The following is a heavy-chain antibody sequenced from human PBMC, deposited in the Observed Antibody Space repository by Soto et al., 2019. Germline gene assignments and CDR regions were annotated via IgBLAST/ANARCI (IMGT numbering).Heavy chain of an antibody. J-gene: IGHJ5*02. Sequence: QVQLQESGPGLVKPSQTLSLTCTVSGGSISSGGYYWSWIRQHPGKGLEWIGYIYYSGSTYYNPSRKSRVTISVDTSKNQFSLKLSSVTAADTAGYYCAREMGSRYWFDPWGQGTLVTVSS. D-gene: IGHD2-15*01. CDR1: GGSISSGGYY. CDR2: IYYSGST. V-gene: IGHV4-31*03. CDR3: AREMGSRYWFDP.